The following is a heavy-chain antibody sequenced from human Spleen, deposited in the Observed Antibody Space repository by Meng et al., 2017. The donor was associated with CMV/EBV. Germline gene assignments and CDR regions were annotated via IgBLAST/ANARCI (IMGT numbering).Heavy chain of an antibody. CDR3: AKFQDNSYGSGIDY. D-gene: IGHD3-10*01. Sequence: GESLKISCAASGFTFSSYAMSWVRQAPGKGLEWVSAISGSGGSTYYADSVKGRFTISRDNSKNTLYLQMNSLRAEDTAVYYCAKFQDNSYGSGIDYWGQGTLVTVSS. J-gene: IGHJ4*02. CDR1: GFTFSSYA. V-gene: IGHV3-23*01. CDR2: ISGSGGST.